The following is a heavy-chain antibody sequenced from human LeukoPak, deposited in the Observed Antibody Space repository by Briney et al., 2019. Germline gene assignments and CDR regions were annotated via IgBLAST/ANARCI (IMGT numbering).Heavy chain of an antibody. D-gene: IGHD1-1*01. CDR2: IKQGGTEK. V-gene: IGHV3-7*01. J-gene: IGHJ4*02. CDR3: ARGGTFVSDY. CDR1: GFTFSSHW. Sequence: GGSLRLSCAASGFTFSSHWMTWVRQAPGKGLEWVAGIKQGGTEKYYADSVKGRFTVSRDNAKNSLYLQMDSLRAEDTAVYYCARGGTFVSDYWGQGTLVTVSS.